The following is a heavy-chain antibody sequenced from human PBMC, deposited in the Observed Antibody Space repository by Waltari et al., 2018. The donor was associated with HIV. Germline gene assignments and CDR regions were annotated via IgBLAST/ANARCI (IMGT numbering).Heavy chain of an antibody. CDR1: GGTFSSYA. D-gene: IGHD3-22*01. Sequence: QVQLVQSGAEVKKPGSSVKVSCKASGGTFSSYAISWVRPAPGQRLGWRGKIHPIPGKANYAQNFQGRVTITADKSTSTAYMDLSSLRSEDTAVYYCASFYYDSSGYYYYFDYWGQGTLVTVSS. CDR2: IHPIPGKA. V-gene: IGHV1-69*04. CDR3: ASFYYDSSGYYYYFDY. J-gene: IGHJ4*02.